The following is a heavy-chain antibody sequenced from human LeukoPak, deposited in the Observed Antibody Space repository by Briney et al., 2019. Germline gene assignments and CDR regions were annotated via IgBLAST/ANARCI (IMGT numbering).Heavy chain of an antibody. CDR3: ARARRGYNYRGNWFDP. Sequence: SETLSLTCAVYGGSFSGYCWSWIRQPPGKGLDWIGEINHSGSTNYNPSLKSRVTISVDTSKSQFSLKLSSVTAADTAVYYCARARRGYNYRGNWFDPWGQGTLVTVSS. V-gene: IGHV4-34*01. CDR2: INHSGST. D-gene: IGHD5-18*01. CDR1: GGSFSGYC. J-gene: IGHJ5*02.